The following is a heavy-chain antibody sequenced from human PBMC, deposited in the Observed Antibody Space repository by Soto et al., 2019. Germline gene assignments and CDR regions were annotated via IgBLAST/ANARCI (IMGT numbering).Heavy chain of an antibody. CDR1: GGTFGSYA. D-gene: IGHD2-2*01. J-gene: IGHJ6*02. V-gene: IGHV1-69*01. CDR3: ARETPYCTSATCPKFYDMDV. CDR2: IIPILNSP. Sequence: QVQLVQSGAEVKKPGSSVKVSCKASGGTFGSYAITWVRRAPGQGLEWLGGIIPILNSPAYAQKFQARVVITAEEITNTAYMGLNRLRFYGTAVYYCARETPYCTSATCPKFYDMDVWGQGTTVTVAS.